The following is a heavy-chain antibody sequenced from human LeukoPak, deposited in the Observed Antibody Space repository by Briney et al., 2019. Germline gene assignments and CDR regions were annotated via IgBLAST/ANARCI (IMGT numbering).Heavy chain of an antibody. CDR1: GFTFSGSA. Sequence: GGSLRLSCAASGFTFSGSAMHWVRQASGKGLEWLGRIRNKANSYATAYTASVKRRLTTSRDDSKNTAYLQMNSLKTEDTAVYYCTRYSSSDNWFDPWGQGTLVTVSS. V-gene: IGHV3-73*01. CDR3: TRYSSSDNWFDP. CDR2: IRNKANSYAT. J-gene: IGHJ5*02. D-gene: IGHD6-6*01.